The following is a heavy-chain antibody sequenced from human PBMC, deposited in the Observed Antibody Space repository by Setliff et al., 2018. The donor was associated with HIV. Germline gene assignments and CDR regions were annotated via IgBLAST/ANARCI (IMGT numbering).Heavy chain of an antibody. CDR3: ARPLTTSFNFWGDAFAI. CDR1: GGSFSGYY. J-gene: IGHJ3*02. Sequence: SETLSLTCTVYGGSFSGYYWSWIRQPPGMGLEWIGEINQSENTNYNPSLKSRVTISVDTSKNQFSLELTSVTAADTAVYYCARPLTTSFNFWGDAFAIWGQGTMVTVSS. V-gene: IGHV4-34*01. CDR2: INQSENT. D-gene: IGHD3-3*01.